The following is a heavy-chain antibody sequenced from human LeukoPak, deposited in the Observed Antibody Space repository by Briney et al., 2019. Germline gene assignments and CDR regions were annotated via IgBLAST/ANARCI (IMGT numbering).Heavy chain of an antibody. Sequence: GGSLRLSCAASGFTFSSYEMNWVRQAPGKGLEWVSYISSSGSTIYYADSVKGRFTISRDNAKNSLYLQMNSLRAEDTAVYYCAKVVGTGTTPTDYWGQGTLVTVSS. CDR3: AKVVGTGTTPTDY. CDR2: ISSSGSTI. V-gene: IGHV3-48*03. J-gene: IGHJ4*02. D-gene: IGHD1-1*01. CDR1: GFTFSSYE.